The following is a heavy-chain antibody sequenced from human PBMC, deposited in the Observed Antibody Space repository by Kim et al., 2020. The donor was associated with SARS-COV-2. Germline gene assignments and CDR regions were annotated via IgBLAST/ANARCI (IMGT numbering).Heavy chain of an antibody. CDR1: GGSISSSSYY. CDR2: IYYSGST. Sequence: SETLSLTCTVSGGSISSSSYYWGWIRQPPGKGLEWIGSIYYSGSTYYNPSLKSRVTISVDTSKNQFSLKLSSVTAADTAVYYCARELTGIYDSSGNFDYWGQGTLVTVSS. D-gene: IGHD3-22*01. V-gene: IGHV4-39*07. J-gene: IGHJ4*02. CDR3: ARELTGIYDSSGNFDY.